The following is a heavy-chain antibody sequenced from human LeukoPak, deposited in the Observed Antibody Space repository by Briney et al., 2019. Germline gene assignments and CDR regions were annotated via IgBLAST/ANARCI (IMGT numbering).Heavy chain of an antibody. Sequence: SETLSLTCTVSGGSISSLYWTWIRKPPGQGLEWIGNIHKSGSTNYNPSLKSRVTISVDTAKNQFSLRLNSVTAADTAVYYCGRESFGGHCSRTGCYQYTWVDPWGQGSLVTVSS. V-gene: IGHV4-59*11. D-gene: IGHD2-2*01. CDR3: GRESFGGHCSRTGCYQYTWVDP. J-gene: IGHJ5*02. CDR2: IHKSGST. CDR1: GGSISSLY.